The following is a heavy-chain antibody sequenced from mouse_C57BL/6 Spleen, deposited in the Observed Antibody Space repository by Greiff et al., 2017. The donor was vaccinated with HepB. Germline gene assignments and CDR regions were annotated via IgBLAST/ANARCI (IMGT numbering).Heavy chain of an antibody. CDR1: GYTFTSYW. Sequence: VQLQQPGAELVKPGASVKMSCKASGYTFTSYWITWVKQRPGQGLEWIGDIYPGSGSTNYNEKFKGKATLTVDTSSSTAYMQLSSLTSEDSAVYYCARSGSIYAMDDWGQGTSVTVSS. V-gene: IGHV1-55*01. CDR2: IYPGSGST. CDR3: ARSGSIYAMDD. J-gene: IGHJ4*01. D-gene: IGHD2-10*02.